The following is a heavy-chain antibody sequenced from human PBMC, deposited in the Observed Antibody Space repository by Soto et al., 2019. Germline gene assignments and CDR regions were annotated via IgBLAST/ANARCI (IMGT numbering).Heavy chain of an antibody. CDR2: IKQDGSDK. Sequence: GGSLRLSCAASGFTFSSYWMSWVRQAPGKGLEWVANIKQDGSDKYYVDSVKGRFIISRDNAKNSLYLQMNSLRAEDTAVYYCASDSQWLVDYTFDIWGQGTMVTVSS. CDR1: GFTFSSYW. D-gene: IGHD6-19*01. CDR3: ASDSQWLVDYTFDI. J-gene: IGHJ3*02. V-gene: IGHV3-7*01.